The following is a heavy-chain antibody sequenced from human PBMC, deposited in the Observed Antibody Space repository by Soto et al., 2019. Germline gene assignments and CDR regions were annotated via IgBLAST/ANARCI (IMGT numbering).Heavy chain of an antibody. CDR3: AKPAGAQLWLRPDFDY. J-gene: IGHJ4*02. Sequence: GGSLRLSCAASGFTFSSYAMSWVRQAPGKGLEWVSAISGSGGSTYYADSVKGRFTISRDNSKNTLYLQMNSLRAEDTAVYYCAKPAGAQLWLRPDFDYWGQGTLVTVSS. CDR1: GFTFSSYA. V-gene: IGHV3-23*01. CDR2: ISGSGGST. D-gene: IGHD5-18*01.